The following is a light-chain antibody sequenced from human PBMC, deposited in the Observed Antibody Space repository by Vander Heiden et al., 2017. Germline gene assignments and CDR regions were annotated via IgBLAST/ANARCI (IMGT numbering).Light chain of an antibody. CDR1: ALPKQY. J-gene: IGLJ3*02. V-gene: IGLV3-25*03. CDR3: QSADSSGGA. CDR2: KDR. Sequence: SYELTQPPSVSVSPGQTARITCSGDALPKQYAYWYQQKPGQAPVLVIYKDRERPSGIPERFSGSSSGTTVTLTIRGVQAEDEDDYYCQSADSSGGAFGGGTKLTVL.